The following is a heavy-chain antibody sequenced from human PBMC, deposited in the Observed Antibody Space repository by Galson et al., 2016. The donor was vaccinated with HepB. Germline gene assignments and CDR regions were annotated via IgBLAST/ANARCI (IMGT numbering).Heavy chain of an antibody. V-gene: IGHV1-3*04. Sequence: SVKVSCKASGYTFTSYAMHWVRQAPGQRLEWMGWISTGNGNTKYLQKFQGRVTISRDTSASTAYMELRSLRSEDTAVYYCARDSGSPNWFDPRGQGTLVTVSS. CDR3: ARDSGSPNWFDP. J-gene: IGHJ5*02. CDR2: ISTGNGNT. D-gene: IGHD1-26*01. CDR1: GYTFTSYA.